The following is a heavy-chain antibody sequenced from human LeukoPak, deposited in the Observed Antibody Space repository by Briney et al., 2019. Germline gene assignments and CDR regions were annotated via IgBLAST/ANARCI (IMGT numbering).Heavy chain of an antibody. CDR2: IKEDGSEK. V-gene: IGHV3-7*01. J-gene: IGHJ4*02. Sequence: GGSMRLSCAASGFLFSRYWMSWVRQAPGKGLEWVANIKEDGSEKYYVESMKGRFTISRDNVKNSLYLQINSLRAEDTAVYYCARDSFETDIDYWGQGTLVTVSS. CDR1: GFLFSRYW. D-gene: IGHD1-14*01. CDR3: ARDSFETDIDY.